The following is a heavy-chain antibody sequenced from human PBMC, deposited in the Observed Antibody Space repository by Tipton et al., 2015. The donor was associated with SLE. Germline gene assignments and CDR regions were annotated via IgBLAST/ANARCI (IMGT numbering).Heavy chain of an antibody. V-gene: IGHV4-39*07. CDR3: ARDRGVVSGGGYYFDY. Sequence: YYNPSLKSRVTISVDTSKNQFSLKLSSVTAADTAVYYCARDRGVVSGGGYYFDYWGQGTLVTVSS. D-gene: IGHD2-15*01. J-gene: IGHJ4*02.